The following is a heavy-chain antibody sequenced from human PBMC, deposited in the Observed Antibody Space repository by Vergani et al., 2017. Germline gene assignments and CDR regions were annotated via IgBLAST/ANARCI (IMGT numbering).Heavy chain of an antibody. CDR3: ASGHTMFGVTPMAHDAFDI. V-gene: IGHV4-59*01. Sequence: QVQLQESGPGLVKPSETLSLTCTVSGGSISSYYWSWIRQPPGKGLEWIGYIYYSGSTNYNPSLKSRVTISVDTSKNQFSLKLSSVTAADTAVYYCASGHTMFGVTPMAHDAFDIWGQGTMVTVSS. J-gene: IGHJ3*02. CDR1: GGSISSYY. CDR2: IYYSGST. D-gene: IGHD3-3*01.